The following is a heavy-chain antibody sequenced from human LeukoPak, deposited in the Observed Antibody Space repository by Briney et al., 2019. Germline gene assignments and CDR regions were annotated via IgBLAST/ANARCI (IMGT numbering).Heavy chain of an antibody. D-gene: IGHD6-19*01. Sequence: GGSLRLSCAVAGVAVNSYFMGWVRQAPGKGLEWVSLISSEGFTYYADSVKGRFTISRDNSKNTLYLQMNSLRAEDTAVYYCAKVGSGWYYFDYWGQGTLATVSS. CDR1: GVAVNSYF. CDR2: ISSEGFT. J-gene: IGHJ4*02. V-gene: IGHV3-53*01. CDR3: AKVGSGWYYFDY.